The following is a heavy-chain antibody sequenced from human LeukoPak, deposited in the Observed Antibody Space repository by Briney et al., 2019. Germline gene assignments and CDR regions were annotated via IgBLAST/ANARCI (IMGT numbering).Heavy chain of an antibody. CDR2: ISWNGRNT. CDR3: ARGGVLLGIDY. V-gene: IGHV3-20*04. CDR1: GFTFDDYD. D-gene: IGHD2-8*02. Sequence: GGSLRLSCAASGFTFDDYDLNWVRQAPGKGLEWVSGISWNGRNTAYAESLKGRFTISRDNAKNSLYLQMNSLRAEDTAFYYCARGGVLLGIDYWGQGTLVTVSS. J-gene: IGHJ4*02.